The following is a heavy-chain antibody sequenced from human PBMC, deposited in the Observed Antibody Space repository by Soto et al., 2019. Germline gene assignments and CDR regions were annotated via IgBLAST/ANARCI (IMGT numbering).Heavy chain of an antibody. CDR1: GVSISSDAYY. CDR3: ARYRFTATWSKFDY. D-gene: IGHD3-16*02. Sequence: QVQLQQSGPGLVKPSQTLSLTCAVSGVSISSDAYYWSWIRQHPGMGLEWVGFISHRGNTYYNPSLKSRITLSVDMSKNQFSLKLTSVTGADTAVYFCARYRFTATWSKFDYWGQGTLVTVSS. CDR2: ISHRGNT. V-gene: IGHV4-31*11. J-gene: IGHJ4*02.